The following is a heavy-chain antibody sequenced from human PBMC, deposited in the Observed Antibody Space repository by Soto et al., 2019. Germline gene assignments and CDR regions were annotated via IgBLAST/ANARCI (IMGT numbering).Heavy chain of an antibody. D-gene: IGHD6-6*01. J-gene: IGHJ4*02. V-gene: IGHV4-59*08. CDR3: ARHGRIAARRGYFDY. CDR2: IYYSGST. CDR1: GGSISSYY. Sequence: SETLSLTCTVSGGSISSYYWSWIRQPPGKGLEWIGYIYYSGSTNYNPSLKSRVTISVDTSKNQFSLKLSSVTAADTAVYYCARHGRIAARRGYFDYWGQGTLVTVSS.